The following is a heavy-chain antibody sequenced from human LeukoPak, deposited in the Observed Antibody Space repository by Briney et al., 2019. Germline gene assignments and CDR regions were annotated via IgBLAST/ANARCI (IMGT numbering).Heavy chain of an antibody. CDR1: GFTFSSYS. D-gene: IGHD1-26*01. V-gene: IGHV3-21*01. CDR3: ARDRWELLLPYYYYYGMDV. CDR2: ISSSSSYI. Sequence: GGSLRLSCAASGFTFSSYSMNWVRQAPGKGLEWVSSISSSSSYIYYADSVKGRFTISRDNAKNSLYLQMNSLRAEDTAVYYCARDRWELLLPYYYYYGMDVWGQGTTVTVSS. J-gene: IGHJ6*02.